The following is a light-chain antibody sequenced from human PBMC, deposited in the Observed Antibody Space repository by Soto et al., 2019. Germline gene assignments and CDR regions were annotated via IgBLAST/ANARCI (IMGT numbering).Light chain of an antibody. V-gene: IGLV2-14*01. CDR1: SSDVGGYNY. Sequence: QSVLTQPASVSGSPGQSITISCTGTSSDVGGYNYVSWYQQHPGKAPKFIIYDVSNRPSGVSNRFSGSKSGNMASLTISGLQAEDEADYYCSSYTTSNTRQIVFGTGTKLTVL. CDR3: SSYTTSNTRQIV. J-gene: IGLJ1*01. CDR2: DVS.